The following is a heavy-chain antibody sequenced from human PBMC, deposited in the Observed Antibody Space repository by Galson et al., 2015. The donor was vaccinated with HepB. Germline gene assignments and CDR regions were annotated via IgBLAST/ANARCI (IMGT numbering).Heavy chain of an antibody. CDR3: ARDMGGGWFGELRGSLDY. CDR2: IWYDGSNK. J-gene: IGHJ4*02. CDR1: GFTFSNYG. D-gene: IGHD3-10*01. V-gene: IGHV3-33*08. Sequence: SLRLSCAASGFTFSNYGMHWVRQAPGKGLEWVAVIWYDGSNKYYADSVKGRFTISRDNSKNTLYLQMNSLRAEDTAVYYCARDMGGGWFGELRGSLDYWGQGTLVTVSS.